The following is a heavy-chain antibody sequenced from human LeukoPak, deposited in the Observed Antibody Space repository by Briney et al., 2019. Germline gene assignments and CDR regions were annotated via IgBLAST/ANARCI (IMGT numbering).Heavy chain of an antibody. J-gene: IGHJ6*03. CDR1: GFTFGDYA. Sequence: PGGSLRLSCTASGFTFGDYAMSWVRQAPGKGLEWVGFIRSKAYGGTTEYAASVKGRFTISRDDSKSIAYLQMNSLKTEDTAVYYCTRAEVPAAIQGFYYYYYYMDVWGKGTTVTVSS. D-gene: IGHD2-2*02. CDR3: TRAEVPAAIQGFYYYYYYMDV. CDR2: IRSKAYGGTT. V-gene: IGHV3-49*04.